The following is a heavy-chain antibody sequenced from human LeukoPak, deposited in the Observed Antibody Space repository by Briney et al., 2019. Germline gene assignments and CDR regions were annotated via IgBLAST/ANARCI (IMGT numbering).Heavy chain of an antibody. J-gene: IGHJ4*02. V-gene: IGHV4-39*07. CDR2: IYYSGST. CDR1: GGSISSSNYY. CDR3: ARASLLWFGELSSAFDY. D-gene: IGHD3-10*01. Sequence: SETLSLTCTVSGGSISSSNYYWGCIRQPPGKGLEWIGSIYYSGSTYYNPSLKSRVTISVDTSKNQFSLKLSSVTAADTAVYYCARASLLWFGELSSAFDYWGQGTLVTVSS.